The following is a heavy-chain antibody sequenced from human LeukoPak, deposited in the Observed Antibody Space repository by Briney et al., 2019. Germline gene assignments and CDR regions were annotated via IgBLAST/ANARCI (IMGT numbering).Heavy chain of an antibody. V-gene: IGHV1-8*01. Sequence: ASVKVSCKASGYTFTSYDINWVRQAPGQGLEWMGWMNPNSGNTGYAQKFQGRVTMARNTSISTAYMELSSLRSEDTAVYYCARVTTMIVGNYYYYYGMDVWGQGTTVTVS. J-gene: IGHJ6*02. CDR2: MNPNSGNT. CDR1: GYTFTSYD. CDR3: ARVTTMIVGNYYYYYGMDV. D-gene: IGHD3-22*01.